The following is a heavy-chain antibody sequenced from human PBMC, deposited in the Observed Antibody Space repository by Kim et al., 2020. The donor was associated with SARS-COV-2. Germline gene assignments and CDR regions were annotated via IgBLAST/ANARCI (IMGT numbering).Heavy chain of an antibody. CDR1: GYTFTSYY. D-gene: IGHD2-2*01. Sequence: ASVKVSCKASGYTFTSYYMHWVRQATGQGLEWMGIINPSGGSTSYAQKFQGRVTMTRDTSTRTVYMELSSLRSEDTAVYYCARDHSSWGEFDPWGQGTLVTVSS. V-gene: IGHV1-46*01. J-gene: IGHJ5*02. CDR3: ARDHSSWGEFDP. CDR2: INPSGGST.